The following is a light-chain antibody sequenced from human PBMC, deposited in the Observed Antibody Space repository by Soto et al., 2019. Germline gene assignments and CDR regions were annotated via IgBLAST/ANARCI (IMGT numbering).Light chain of an antibody. Sequence: QSVLRQPPSVSGAPGQRVTISCTGSSSNIGAGYDVHWYQQLPGTAPKLLIYGNSNRPSGVPDRFSGSKSGTSASLAITGLQAEDEADYYCQSYDSSLSGYVFGTGTKVTVL. J-gene: IGLJ1*01. V-gene: IGLV1-40*01. CDR1: SSNIGAGYD. CDR2: GNS. CDR3: QSYDSSLSGYV.